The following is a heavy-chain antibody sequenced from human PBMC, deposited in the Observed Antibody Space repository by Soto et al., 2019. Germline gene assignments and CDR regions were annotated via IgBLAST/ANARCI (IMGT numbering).Heavy chain of an antibody. CDR1: GFTFSSYG. D-gene: IGHD5-18*01. CDR2: ISYDGSNK. Sequence: PGGSLRLSCAASGFTFSSYGMHWVRQAPGKGLEWVAVISYDGSNKYYADSVKGRFTISRDNSKNTLNLQMNSLRAEDTAVYYCAKDLLYRYGPFDFWGQGTLVTVSS. V-gene: IGHV3-30*18. J-gene: IGHJ4*02. CDR3: AKDLLYRYGPFDF.